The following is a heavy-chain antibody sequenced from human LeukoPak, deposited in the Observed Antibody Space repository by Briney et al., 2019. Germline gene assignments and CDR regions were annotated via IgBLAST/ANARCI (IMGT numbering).Heavy chain of an antibody. CDR2: ISGSGGST. CDR3: AKESSQIRFLGPPAHY. V-gene: IGHV3-23*01. J-gene: IGHJ4*02. Sequence: GGSLRLSCAASGFTFSIYAMSWVRQAPGRGLEWVSAISGSGGSTYYAGSVKGRFTISRENSKKTLYLEMNSLRAEDTAVYYCAKESSQIRFLGPPAHYWGQGTLVTVSS. CDR1: GFTFSIYA. D-gene: IGHD3-3*01.